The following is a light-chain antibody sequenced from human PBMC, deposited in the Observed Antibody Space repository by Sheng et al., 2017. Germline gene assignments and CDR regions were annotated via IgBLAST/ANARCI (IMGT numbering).Light chain of an antibody. CDR2: WAS. V-gene: IGKV4-1*01. J-gene: IGKJ1*01. CDR3: QQYYGTPPT. CDR1: QSVLYSSNNKNY. Sequence: DIVMTQSPDSLAVSLGERATINCKSSQSVLYSSNNKNYLAWYQQKPGQPPKLLIYWASIRESGVPDRFSGSGSGTDFTLTINSLQAADVAVYYCQQYYGTPPTFGQGTKVEI.